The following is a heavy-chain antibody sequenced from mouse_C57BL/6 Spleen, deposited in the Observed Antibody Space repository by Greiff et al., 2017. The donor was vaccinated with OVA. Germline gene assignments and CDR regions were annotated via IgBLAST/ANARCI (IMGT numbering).Heavy chain of an antibody. V-gene: IGHV14-3*01. Sequence: VQLQQSVAELVRPGASVKLSCTASGFNIKNTYMHWVKQRPEQGLEWIGRIDPANGNTKYAQKFQGKATLTADTSSNTAYLQLSSLTSEDTAIYYGARGYYDSSYDAMDYWGQGTSVTVSS. CDR2: IDPANGNT. CDR3: ARGYYDSSYDAMDY. J-gene: IGHJ4*01. D-gene: IGHD1-1*01. CDR1: GFNIKNTY.